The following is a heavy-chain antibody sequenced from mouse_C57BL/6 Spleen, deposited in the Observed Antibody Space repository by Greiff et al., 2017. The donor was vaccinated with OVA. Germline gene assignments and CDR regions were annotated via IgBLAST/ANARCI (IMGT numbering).Heavy chain of an antibody. J-gene: IGHJ4*01. CDR3: TSLLRGAMDY. CDR1: GYTFTDYE. CDR2: IDPETGGT. V-gene: IGHV1-15*01. Sequence: VKLVESGAELVRPGASVTLSCKASGYTFTDYEMHWVKQTPVHGLEWIGAIDPETGGTAYNQKFKGKAILTADKSSSTAYMELRSLTSAVSAVYYCTSLLRGAMDYWGQGTSVTVSS. D-gene: IGHD2-1*01.